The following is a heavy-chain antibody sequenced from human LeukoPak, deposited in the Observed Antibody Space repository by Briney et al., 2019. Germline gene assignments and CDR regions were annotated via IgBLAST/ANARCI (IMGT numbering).Heavy chain of an antibody. D-gene: IGHD3-22*01. V-gene: IGHV3-30*02. Sequence: GGSLRLSCAASGFTFSSYGMHWVRQAPGKGLEWVAFIRYDGSNKYYADSVKGRFTISRDNSKNTLYLQMNSLRAEDTAVYYCAKDRRSGYYEFGGPIFDYWGQGTLVTVSS. J-gene: IGHJ4*02. CDR2: IRYDGSNK. CDR1: GFTFSSYG. CDR3: AKDRRSGYYEFGGPIFDY.